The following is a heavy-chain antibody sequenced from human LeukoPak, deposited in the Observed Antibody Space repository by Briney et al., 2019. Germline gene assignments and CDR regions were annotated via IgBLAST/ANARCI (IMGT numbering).Heavy chain of an antibody. CDR1: GVSFSFSGLY. Sequence: SETLSLTCTVSGVSFSFSGLYWGGIRQPPGKGLEWIGSIYYSGSTYYNPSLKSRVTISVDTTKNQFSLKISSVTAEDTALFYCAGLTDFWSGYPGYWGQGTLVTVSS. D-gene: IGHD3-3*01. CDR2: IYYSGST. CDR3: AGLTDFWSGYPGY. V-gene: IGHV4-39*01. J-gene: IGHJ4*02.